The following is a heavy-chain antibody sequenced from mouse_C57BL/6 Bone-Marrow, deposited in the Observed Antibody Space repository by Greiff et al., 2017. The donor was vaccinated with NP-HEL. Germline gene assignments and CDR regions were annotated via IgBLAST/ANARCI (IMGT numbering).Heavy chain of an antibody. J-gene: IGHJ3*01. CDR2: IRSKSDNYAT. Sequence: EVQRVESGGGLVQPKGSLKLSCAASGFSFNTYAMNWVRQAPGKGLEWVARIRSKSDNYATYYADSVKDRFTIYKDDSARMLYLTMKQLTTEVTSMYSCVRHDDSISFAYWGQGTLVTVSA. CDR1: GFSFNTYA. D-gene: IGHD1-1*01. CDR3: VRHDDSISFAY. V-gene: IGHV10-1*01.